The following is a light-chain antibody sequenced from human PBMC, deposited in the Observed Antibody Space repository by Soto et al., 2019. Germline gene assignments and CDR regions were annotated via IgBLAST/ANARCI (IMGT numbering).Light chain of an antibody. Sequence: ESVWTPSTGTLSLSPGERATLSCRASQSVTSNYLAWYQQTPGQAPRLLFFGASIRATGIPDRFSGSASETGFTLTINRLEPEDSAVYYCQQYDSAPFIIGPGTNVDI. J-gene: IGKJ3*01. CDR1: QSVTSNY. CDR2: GAS. V-gene: IGKV3-20*01. CDR3: QQYDSAPFI.